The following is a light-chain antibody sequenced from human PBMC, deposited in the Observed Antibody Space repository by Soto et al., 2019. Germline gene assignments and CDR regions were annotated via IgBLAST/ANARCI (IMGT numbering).Light chain of an antibody. CDR2: GAS. J-gene: IGKJ2*01. CDR3: QQYGSSPYT. Sequence: EIVLTQSPGTLSLSPGERTTLPCRASQSVGSYLAWYQQRPGQAPRLLLSGASTRATGIPDRFSGSGSGTDYTLTISRLEPDDFAVYYCQQYGSSPYTFGQGTKVEIK. V-gene: IGKV3-20*01. CDR1: QSVGSY.